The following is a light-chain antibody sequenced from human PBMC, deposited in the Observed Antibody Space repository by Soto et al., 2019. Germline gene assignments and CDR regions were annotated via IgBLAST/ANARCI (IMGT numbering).Light chain of an antibody. Sequence: EIVLTQSPGTLSLSPGERATLSCRASQRVSSSYLAWYQQKPGQAPRLLIYGASSRATGIPDRFSGSGTGTDFTLTISRLEPEDFAVYFCQQYGSSPRTFGLGAKVDIQ. V-gene: IGKV3-20*01. J-gene: IGKJ1*01. CDR1: QRVSSSY. CDR2: GAS. CDR3: QQYGSSPRT.